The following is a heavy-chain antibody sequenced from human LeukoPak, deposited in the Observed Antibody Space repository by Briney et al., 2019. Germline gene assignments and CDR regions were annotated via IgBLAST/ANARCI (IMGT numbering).Heavy chain of an antibody. V-gene: IGHV1-18*01. CDR1: GYTFTSYG. J-gene: IGHJ6*03. CDR3: AREAVVVVPAAMPRYYYYMDV. CDR2: ISAYNGNT. D-gene: IGHD2-2*01. Sequence: ASVKVSCKASGYTFTSYGISWVRQAPGQGLEWMGWISAYNGNTNYAQKLQGRVTMTTDTSTSTAYMELRSLRSDDTAVYYCAREAVVVVPAAMPRYYYYMDVWGKGTTVTISS.